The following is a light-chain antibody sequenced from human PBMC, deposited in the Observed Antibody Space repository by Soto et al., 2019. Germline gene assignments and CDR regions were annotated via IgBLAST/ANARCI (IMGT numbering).Light chain of an antibody. CDR1: QSISSY. CDR3: QHPRT. V-gene: IGKV1-39*01. J-gene: IGKJ1*01. Sequence: DIQMTHSPSSLSASVVDRVTITCRASQSISSYLNWYQQKPGKAPKLLIYAASSLQSGVPSRFSGSGSGTDITLSISSLQPDDFATYYCQHPRTFGQGTKVDIK. CDR2: AAS.